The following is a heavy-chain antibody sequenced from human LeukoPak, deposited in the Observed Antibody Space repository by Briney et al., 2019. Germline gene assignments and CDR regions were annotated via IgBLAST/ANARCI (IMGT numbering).Heavy chain of an antibody. J-gene: IGHJ4*02. D-gene: IGHD6-13*01. Sequence: KPSETLSLTCTVSGGSISSSSYFWGWIRQPPGKGLEWTGSLYYSGSTFYNPSLKSRVTISVDTSKNQFSLKLSSVTAADTAVYYCPRLVAAPGTYYFDYWGQGTLVTVSS. V-gene: IGHV4-39*01. CDR2: LYYSGST. CDR1: GGSISSSSYF. CDR3: PRLVAAPGTYYFDY.